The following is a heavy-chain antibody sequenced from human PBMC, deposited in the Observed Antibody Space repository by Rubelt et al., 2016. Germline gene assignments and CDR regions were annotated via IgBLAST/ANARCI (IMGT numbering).Heavy chain of an antibody. V-gene: IGHV3-43*02. D-gene: IGHD1-26*01. CDR2: ISGDGGST. J-gene: IGHJ4*02. CDR3: ASLRGGSYYSDY. Sequence: GGGVVQPGGSLRLSCAASGFTFDDYAMHWVRQAPGKGLEWVSLISGDGGSTYYADSVKGRFTISRDNSKNTLYLQMNSLRAEDTAVYYCASLRGGSYYSDYWGQGTLVTVSS. CDR1: GFTFDDYA.